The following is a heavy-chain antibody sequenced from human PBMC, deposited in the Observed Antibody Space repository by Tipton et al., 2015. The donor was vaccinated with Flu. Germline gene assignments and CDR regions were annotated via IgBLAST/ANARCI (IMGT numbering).Heavy chain of an antibody. CDR1: GDSISTTIYY. Sequence: LRLSCTVSGDSISTTIYYWGWVRRPPGKGLEWIGSIYYSGTTYYNPSLKSRVTISVDSSKNEFSLTLASLTAADTAVYYCARDLWNDRRAYYYYGVGVWGQGTTVTVSS. V-gene: IGHV4-39*07. J-gene: IGHJ6*02. CDR2: IYYSGTT. CDR3: ARDLWNDRRAYYYYGVGV. D-gene: IGHD1-1*01.